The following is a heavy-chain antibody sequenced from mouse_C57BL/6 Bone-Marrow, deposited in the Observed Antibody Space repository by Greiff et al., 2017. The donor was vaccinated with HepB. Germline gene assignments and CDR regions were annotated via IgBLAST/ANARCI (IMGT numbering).Heavy chain of an antibody. CDR2: IHPNSGST. J-gene: IGHJ1*03. CDR3: ARGPIYYDYGGCFDV. Sequence: QVQLQQSGAELVKPGASVKLSCKASGYTFTSYWMHWVKQRPGQGLEWIGMIHPNSGSTNYNEKFKSKATLTVDKSSSTAYMQLSSLTSEDSAVYYCARGPIYYDYGGCFDVWGTGTTVTVSS. D-gene: IGHD2-4*01. V-gene: IGHV1-64*01. CDR1: GYTFTSYW.